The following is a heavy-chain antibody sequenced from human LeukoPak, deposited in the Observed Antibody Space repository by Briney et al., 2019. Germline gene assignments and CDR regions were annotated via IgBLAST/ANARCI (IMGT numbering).Heavy chain of an antibody. CDR1: GYTFTGYY. Sequence: SVKVSCKASGYTFTGYYIHWVRQAPGQGLEWMGGIIPIFGTANYAQKFQGRVTITADKSTSTAYMELSSLRSEDTAVYYCARNYGDYPRGYYYYMDVWGKGTAVTVSS. CDR3: ARNYGDYPRGYYYYMDV. CDR2: IIPIFGTA. J-gene: IGHJ6*03. D-gene: IGHD4-17*01. V-gene: IGHV1-69*06.